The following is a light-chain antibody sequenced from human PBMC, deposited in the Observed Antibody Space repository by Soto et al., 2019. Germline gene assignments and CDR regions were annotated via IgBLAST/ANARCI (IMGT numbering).Light chain of an antibody. CDR2: GAS. Sequence: VMTHYPTGLSVSPGTRYTLSCRASQSVGSSLASYQQQPGQAPSLLIYGASTRATGIPASFSGSGSGTDFTLPISSLKSEDFAVYFCQKYTNWLPSTFGQGTRLEIK. CDR3: QKYTNWLPST. J-gene: IGKJ5*01. V-gene: IGKV3-15*01. CDR1: QSVGSS.